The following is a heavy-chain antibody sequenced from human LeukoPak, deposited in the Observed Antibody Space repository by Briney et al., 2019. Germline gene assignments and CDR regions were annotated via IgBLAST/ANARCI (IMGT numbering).Heavy chain of an antibody. V-gene: IGHV3-21*01. Sequence: GGALRLSCAASGFTFSSYSMNWVRQAPGKGLEWVSSISSSSSYICYADSVKGRFNISRDNAKKSPYLQMKSLRAEDTAVYYCARDLNDSSGYYWASSDYWGQGTLVTVSS. CDR3: ARDLNDSSGYYWASSDY. CDR1: GFTFSSYS. CDR2: ISSSSSYI. D-gene: IGHD3-22*01. J-gene: IGHJ4*02.